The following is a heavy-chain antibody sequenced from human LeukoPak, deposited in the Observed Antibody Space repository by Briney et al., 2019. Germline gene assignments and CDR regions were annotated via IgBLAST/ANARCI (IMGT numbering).Heavy chain of an antibody. V-gene: IGHV3-48*02. CDR1: GFTFSSYS. D-gene: IGHD6-13*01. Sequence: PGGSLRLSCAASGFTFSSYSMNWVRQAPGKGLEWVSYIGISGSPIFYADSVKGRYTISRDNAQNSVYLQMNSLRDEDTAVYYCARDAVYSSSWQYYWGQGTLVTVSS. J-gene: IGHJ4*02. CDR2: IGISGSPI. CDR3: ARDAVYSSSWQYY.